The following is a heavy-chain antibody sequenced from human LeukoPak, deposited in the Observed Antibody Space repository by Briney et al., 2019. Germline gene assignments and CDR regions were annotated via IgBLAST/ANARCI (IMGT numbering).Heavy chain of an antibody. CDR2: ISGSGDST. V-gene: IGHV3-23*01. Sequence: GGSLRLSCAASGFTFNRNNMNWVRQAPGKGLEWVSSISGSGDSTYYADSVKGRFTISRDNSKNTLYLQMNSLRAEDTAVYSCAKDLSTVVTFFDYWGQGTLVTVSS. J-gene: IGHJ4*02. CDR1: GFTFNRNN. CDR3: AKDLSTVVTFFDY. D-gene: IGHD4-23*01.